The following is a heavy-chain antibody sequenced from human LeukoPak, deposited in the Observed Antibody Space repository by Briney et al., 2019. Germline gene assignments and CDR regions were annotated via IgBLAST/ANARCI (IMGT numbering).Heavy chain of an antibody. CDR2: TQNRANSHIT. V-gene: IGHV3-72*01. Sequence: GGSLGLSCVASGFPFSNHYMDWVRQPPGKGLEWIGRTQNRANSHITQSAASVNGRFIASRDDSKNSLYLQMNSLKTEDTAVYYCARDTDTAMDVWGQGTTVTVSS. J-gene: IGHJ6*02. CDR1: GFPFSNHY. CDR3: ARDTDTAMDV.